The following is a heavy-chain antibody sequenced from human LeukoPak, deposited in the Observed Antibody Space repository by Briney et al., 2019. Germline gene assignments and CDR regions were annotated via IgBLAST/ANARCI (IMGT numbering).Heavy chain of an antibody. J-gene: IGHJ4*02. CDR2: IYYSGST. D-gene: IGHD3-16*01. CDR3: ARDRRGGSSGPFDY. V-gene: IGHV4-30-4*08. Sequence: PSETLSLTCTVSGGSISSGDYYWSWIRQTPGKGLEWIGYIYYSGSTYYNPSLKSRVTISVDTSKNQFSLKLNSVTAADTAVYYCARDRRGGSSGPFDYWGQGTLVSVSS. CDR1: GGSISSGDYY.